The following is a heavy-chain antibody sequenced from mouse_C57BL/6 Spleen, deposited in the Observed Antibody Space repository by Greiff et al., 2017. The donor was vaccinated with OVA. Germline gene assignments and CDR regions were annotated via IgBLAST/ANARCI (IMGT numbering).Heavy chain of an antibody. CDR2: IYPGSGST. Sequence: QVQLQQPGAELVKPGASVKMSCKASGYTFTSYWITWVKQRPRQGLEWIGDIYPGSGSTNYNEKFKSKANLTVDTSSSTGDMHLSSLTSEDSAVYYCAYYYGSSYWYFDVWGTGTTVTVSS. D-gene: IGHD1-1*01. CDR3: AYYYGSSYWYFDV. J-gene: IGHJ1*03. CDR1: GYTFTSYW. V-gene: IGHV1-55*01.